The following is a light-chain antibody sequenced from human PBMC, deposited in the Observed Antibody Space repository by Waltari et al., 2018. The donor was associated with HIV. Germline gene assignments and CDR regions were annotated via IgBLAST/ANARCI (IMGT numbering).Light chain of an antibody. CDR2: NTN. J-gene: IGLJ3*02. CDR3: LLYMGSGVWV. V-gene: IGLV8-61*01. CDR1: SGSVTSSYY. Sequence: QTVVTQEPSFSVSPGGTVTLTCGLSSGSVTSSYYPSCNQQTPGQAPRTLITNTNPRSSGVPGRFSGSILGNRAALTITGAQADDESAYYCLLYMGSGVWVFGGGTKLTVL.